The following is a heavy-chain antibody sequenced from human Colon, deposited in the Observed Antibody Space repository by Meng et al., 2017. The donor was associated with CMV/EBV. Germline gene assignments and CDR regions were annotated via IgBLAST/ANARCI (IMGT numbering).Heavy chain of an antibody. CDR2: IRYDGSNK. D-gene: IGHD2-2*01. Sequence: GESLMFSCASSGFSFSSYDMSWARQAPGKGLEWVAFIRYDGSNKYYADSAKGRFTISRDNSKNTLYLQMNSLRAEDTAVYYCAKVAHRVVPYYFDYWGQGTLVTVSS. J-gene: IGHJ4*02. V-gene: IGHV3-30*02. CDR3: AKVAHRVVPYYFDY. CDR1: GFSFSSYD.